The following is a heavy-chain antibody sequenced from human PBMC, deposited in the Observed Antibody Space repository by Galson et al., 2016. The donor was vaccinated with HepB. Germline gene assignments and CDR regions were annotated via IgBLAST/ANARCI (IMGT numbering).Heavy chain of an antibody. D-gene: IGHD6-13*01. CDR1: GFTFHYYC. V-gene: IGHV3-7*01. Sequence: SLRLSCAASGFTFHYYCMTWVRQAPGKGLEWVTTIKEDGSEKYYVDSVKGRFTISRDNAKNSLYLQMNSLRAEDTAVYYCARDNAEAAGGDYYYYGMDVWGQGTTVTVSS. CDR2: IKEDGSEK. CDR3: ARDNAEAAGGDYYYYGMDV. J-gene: IGHJ6*02.